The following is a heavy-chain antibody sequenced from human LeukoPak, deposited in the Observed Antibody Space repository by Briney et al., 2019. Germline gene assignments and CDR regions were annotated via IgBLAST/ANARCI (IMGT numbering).Heavy chain of an antibody. Sequence: SETLSLTCAVYGGSFSGYYWSWIRQPPGKGLGWIGEINHSGSTNYNPSLKSRVTISVDTSKNQFSLKLSSVTAADTAVYYCARGRGRGYYGSGSYYYDYWGQGTLVTVSS. D-gene: IGHD3-10*01. J-gene: IGHJ4*02. CDR1: GGSFSGYY. V-gene: IGHV4-34*01. CDR2: INHSGST. CDR3: ARGRGRGYYGSGSYYYDY.